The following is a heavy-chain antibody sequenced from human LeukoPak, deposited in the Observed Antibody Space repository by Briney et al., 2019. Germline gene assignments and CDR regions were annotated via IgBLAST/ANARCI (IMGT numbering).Heavy chain of an antibody. V-gene: IGHV3-21*01. Sequence: PGGSLRLSCAASGFTFSSYSMNWVRQAPGKGLEWVSSISSSSSYIYYADSVKGRFTISRDNAKNSLYLKMNSLRAEDTAVYYCARESYYGGNSDYWGQGTLVTVSS. CDR1: GFTFSSYS. CDR3: ARESYYGGNSDY. CDR2: ISSSSSYI. J-gene: IGHJ4*02. D-gene: IGHD4-23*01.